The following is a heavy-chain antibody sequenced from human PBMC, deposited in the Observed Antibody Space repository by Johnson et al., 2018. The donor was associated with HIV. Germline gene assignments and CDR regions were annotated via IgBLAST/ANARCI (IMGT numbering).Heavy chain of an antibody. CDR3: VGVKFYDPDAFDI. CDR1: GFTVSSNY. D-gene: IGHD3-16*01. J-gene: IGHJ3*02. CDR2: IYSGGST. Sequence: EVQLVESGGGLVQPGGSLRLSCAASGFTVSSNYMSWVRQAPGKGLEWGTVIYSGGSTYYADSVTGRFTISRDNSKNTLYLQMNSLRAEDTAVYYCVGVKFYDPDAFDIWGHGTMVTVSS. V-gene: IGHV3-66*02.